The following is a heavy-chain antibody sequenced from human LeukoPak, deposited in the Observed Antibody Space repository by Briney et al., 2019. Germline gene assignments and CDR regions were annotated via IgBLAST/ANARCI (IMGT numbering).Heavy chain of an antibody. D-gene: IGHD7-27*01. Sequence: GESLKISCKGSGYSFTSYWIGWVRQMPGKGLEWMGIIYPGDSDTRYSPSFQGQVTISADKSISTAYLQWSSLKASDAAMYYCARRLGTGTGGNWFDPWGQGTLVTVSS. CDR1: GYSFTSYW. CDR3: ARRLGTGTGGNWFDP. V-gene: IGHV5-51*01. J-gene: IGHJ5*02. CDR2: IYPGDSDT.